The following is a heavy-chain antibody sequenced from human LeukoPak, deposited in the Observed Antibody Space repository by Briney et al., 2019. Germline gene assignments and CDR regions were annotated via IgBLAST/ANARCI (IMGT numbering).Heavy chain of an antibody. CDR3: AKDPYLGGVGATSFDY. V-gene: IGHV3-23*01. Sequence: PGGSLRLSCAASGFTFSSYAMSWVRQAPGKGLEWVSAISGSGGSTYYADSVKGRFTISRDNSKNTLYLQMNSLRAEDTAVYYCAKDPYLGGVGATSFDYWGQGTLVTVSS. CDR1: GFTFSSYA. CDR2: ISGSGGST. J-gene: IGHJ4*02. D-gene: IGHD1-26*01.